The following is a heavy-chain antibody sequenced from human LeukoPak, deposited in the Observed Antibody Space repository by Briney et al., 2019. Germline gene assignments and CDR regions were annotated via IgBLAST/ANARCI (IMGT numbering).Heavy chain of an antibody. CDR3: ARDRQLNYYYYGMDV. D-gene: IGHD2-2*01. CDR2: INPSGGST. CDR1: GYTFTSYY. J-gene: IGHJ6*02. Sequence: GASVKVSCKASGYTFTSYYMHWVRQAPGQGLEWMGIINPSGGSTSYAQKFQGRVTMTRDTSTSTVYMELSSLRSEDTAVYYCARDRQLNYYYYGMDVWGQGTTVTVSS. V-gene: IGHV1-46*01.